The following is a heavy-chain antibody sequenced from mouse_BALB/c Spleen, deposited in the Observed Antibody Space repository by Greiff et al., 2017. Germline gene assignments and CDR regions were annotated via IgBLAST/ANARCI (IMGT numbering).Heavy chain of an antibody. J-gene: IGHJ4*01. CDR2: ISCYNGAT. CDR3: AREGGNPFYAMDY. CDR1: GYSFTGYY. D-gene: IGHD1-1*02. V-gene: IGHV1S34*01. Sequence: LMKPGASVKISCKASGYSFTGYYMHWVKQSHGKSLEWIGYISCYNGATSYNQKFKGKATFTVDTSSSTAYMQFNSLTSEDSAVYYCAREGGNPFYAMDYWGQGTSVTVSS.